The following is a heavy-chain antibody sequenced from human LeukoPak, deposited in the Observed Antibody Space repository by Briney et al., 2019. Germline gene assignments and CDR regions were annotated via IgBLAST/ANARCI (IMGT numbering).Heavy chain of an antibody. Sequence: SETLSLTCTVSGGSISSYYWSWIRQPPGKGLEWIGYIYYSGSTNYNPSLKSRVTISVDTSKNQFSLKLSSVTAADTAVYYCARGPRSGRDDYFDYWGQGTLVTVSS. V-gene: IGHV4-59*01. CDR2: IYYSGST. J-gene: IGHJ4*02. CDR1: GGSISSYY. CDR3: ARGPRSGRDDYFDY.